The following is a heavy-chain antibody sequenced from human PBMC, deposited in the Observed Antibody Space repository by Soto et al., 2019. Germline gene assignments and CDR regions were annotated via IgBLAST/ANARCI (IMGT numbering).Heavy chain of an antibody. V-gene: IGHV3-21*01. J-gene: IGHJ4*02. CDR2: ISSSSSYI. CDR3: ARVESGYGESFDY. Sequence: GGSLRLSCAASGFTFSSYSMNWVRQAPGKGLEWVSSISSSSSYIYYADSVKGRFTISRDNAKNSLYLQMNSLRAEDTAVYYWARVESGYGESFDYWGQGTLVTVSS. CDR1: GFTFSSYS. D-gene: IGHD4-17*01.